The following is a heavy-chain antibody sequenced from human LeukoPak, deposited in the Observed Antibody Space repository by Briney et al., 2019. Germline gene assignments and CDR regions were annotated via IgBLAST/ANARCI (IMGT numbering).Heavy chain of an antibody. D-gene: IGHD2-15*01. CDR2: INAGNGNT. CDR1: GYTFTSYA. J-gene: IGHJ3*02. V-gene: IGHV1-3*01. Sequence: GASVTVSCKASGYTFTSYAMHWVRQAPGQRLEWMGWINAGNGNTKYSQKFQGRVTITRDTSASTAYMELSSLRSEDTAVYYCAREVAGGDAFDIWGQGTMVTVSS. CDR3: AREVAGGDAFDI.